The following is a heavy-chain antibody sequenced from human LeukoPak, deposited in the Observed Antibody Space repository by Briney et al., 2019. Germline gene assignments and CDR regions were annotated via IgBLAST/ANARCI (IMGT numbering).Heavy chain of an antibody. D-gene: IGHD2-2*01. CDR3: ARGAYCGSASCYVTD. CDR1: GGSISDYF. J-gene: IGHJ4*02. V-gene: IGHV4-4*07. CDR2: IYPSGST. Sequence: PSGTLSLTCTVSGGSISDYFWTWIRQPAGKGLEWIGRIYPSGSTNYNPSLRGRVTILVDKSKNQFSLKLNSVTAADTAVFYCARGAYCGSASCYVTDWGQGTLVTVSS.